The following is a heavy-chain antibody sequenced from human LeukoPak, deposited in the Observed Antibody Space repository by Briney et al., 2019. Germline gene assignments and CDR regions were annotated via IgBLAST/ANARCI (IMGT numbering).Heavy chain of an antibody. CDR1: GYTFFNYG. Sequence: ASVKVSCKASGYTFFNYGISWVRQTPGQGLEWMGWISGHNGNTNYAQKLQGRVTMTTDTSMNTAYMELRSLRSDDTAMYFCARSFNSRTFDYWGQGTLVTVSS. D-gene: IGHD2/OR15-2a*01. CDR3: ARSFNSRTFDY. J-gene: IGHJ4*02. CDR2: ISGHNGNT. V-gene: IGHV1-18*01.